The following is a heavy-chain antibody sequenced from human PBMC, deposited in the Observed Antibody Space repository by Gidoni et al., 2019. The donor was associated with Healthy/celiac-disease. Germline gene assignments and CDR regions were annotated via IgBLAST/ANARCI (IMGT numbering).Heavy chain of an antibody. CDR3: ARAEDFWSGYYRGLFDY. J-gene: IGHJ4*02. CDR2: IKQDGSEK. D-gene: IGHD3-3*01. V-gene: IGHV3-7*03. Sequence: EVQLVESGGGLVQPGGSLRLSCSASGFTFSSYWMSWVRQAPGKGLEWVANIKQDGSEKYYVDSVKGRFTISRDNAKNSLYLQMNSLRAEDTAVYYCARAEDFWSGYYRGLFDYWGQGTLVTVSP. CDR1: GFTFSSYW.